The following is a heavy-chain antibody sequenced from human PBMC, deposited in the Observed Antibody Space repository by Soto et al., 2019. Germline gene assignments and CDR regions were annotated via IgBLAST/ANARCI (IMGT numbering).Heavy chain of an antibody. J-gene: IGHJ6*02. CDR1: GFTFSNAW. V-gene: IGHV3-15*01. CDR2: IKSKTDGGTT. D-gene: IGHD3-10*01. Sequence: GGSLRLSCAASGFTFSNAWMSWVRQAPGKGLEWVGRIKSKTDGGTTDYAAPVKGRFTISRDDSKNTLYLQMNSLKTEDTAVYYCTTDVPMVRGVITNYYYYGMDVWVQGTTVTVSS. CDR3: TTDVPMVRGVITNYYYYGMDV.